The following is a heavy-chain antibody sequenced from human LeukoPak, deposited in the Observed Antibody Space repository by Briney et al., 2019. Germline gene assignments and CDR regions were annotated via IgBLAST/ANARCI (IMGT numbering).Heavy chain of an antibody. V-gene: IGHV3-7*01. CDR1: GFTFSSYW. D-gene: IGHD6-19*01. CDR3: ARDRPYSSGGHDY. CDR2: IKQDGSEK. J-gene: IGHJ4*02. Sequence: PGGSLRLSCAASGFTFSSYWMSWVRQAPGKGLEWVANIKQDGSEKYYVDSVKGRFTISRDNAKNSLYLQMNSLRAEDTAVYYCARDRPYSSGGHDYWGQGTLVTVSS.